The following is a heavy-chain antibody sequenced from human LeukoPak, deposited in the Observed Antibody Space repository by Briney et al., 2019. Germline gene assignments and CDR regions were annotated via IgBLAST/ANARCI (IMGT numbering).Heavy chain of an antibody. CDR3: ARNRFESSTYYLDY. Sequence: GGSLRLSCAASGFTFSDYYIDWVRQAPGKGLEWAGRSRNKANSYTTEYAASVKDRFTISRDDSENSLYLQMNNLKTEDTAVYYCARNRFESSTYYLDYWGQGTLVTVSS. J-gene: IGHJ4*02. V-gene: IGHV3-72*01. CDR2: SRNKANSYTT. CDR1: GFTFSDYY. D-gene: IGHD3-22*01.